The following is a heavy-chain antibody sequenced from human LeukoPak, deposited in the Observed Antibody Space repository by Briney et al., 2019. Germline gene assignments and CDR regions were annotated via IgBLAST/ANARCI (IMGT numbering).Heavy chain of an antibody. D-gene: IGHD5-12*01. CDR2: ISSSGSTI. CDR3: AKAHSGYDSGFDY. Sequence: GGSLRLSCAASGFTFSDYYMSWIRQAPGKGLEWVSYISSSGSTIYYADSVKGRFTISRDNAKNSLYLQMNSLRIEDTGLYYCAKAHSGYDSGFDYWGQGTLVTVSS. CDR1: GFTFSDYY. J-gene: IGHJ4*02. V-gene: IGHV3-11*01.